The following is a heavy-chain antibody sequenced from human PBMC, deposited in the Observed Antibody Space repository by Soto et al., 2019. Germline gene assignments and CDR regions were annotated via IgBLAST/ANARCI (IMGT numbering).Heavy chain of an antibody. J-gene: IGHJ3*02. Sequence: ASVKVSCKVSGYTLTELSMHWVRQAPGKGLEWMGGFDPEDGETIYAQKFQGRVTMTEDTSTDTAYMELSSLGSEDTAVYYCATASYSGYDYAFDIWXQGTMVTVSS. CDR3: ATASYSGYDYAFDI. V-gene: IGHV1-24*01. CDR1: GYTLTELS. D-gene: IGHD5-12*01. CDR2: FDPEDGET.